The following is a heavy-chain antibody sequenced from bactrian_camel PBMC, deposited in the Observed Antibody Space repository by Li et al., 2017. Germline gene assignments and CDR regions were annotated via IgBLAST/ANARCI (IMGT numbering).Heavy chain of an antibody. Sequence: VQLVESGGGSVQAGESLTLTCKASAFTTSSNFGAWFRQTPGKEREPVAGIYRGGGAEYYADSVKGRFTISRDNAKNTLYLQMNSLKPDDTAMYYCAARSDLCGLRPQSFRYWGQGTQVT. V-gene: IGHV3S31*01. D-gene: IGHD3*01. CDR2: IYRGGGAE. CDR1: AFTTSSNF. CDR3: AARSDLCGLRPQSFRY. J-gene: IGHJ4*01.